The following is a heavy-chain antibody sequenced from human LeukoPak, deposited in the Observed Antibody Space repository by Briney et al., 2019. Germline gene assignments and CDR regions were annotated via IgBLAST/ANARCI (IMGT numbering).Heavy chain of an antibody. CDR1: GFTFSGYG. V-gene: IGHV3-33*01. CDR3: ARGYSSSSDDFDY. J-gene: IGHJ4*02. Sequence: GRSLRLSCAASGFTFSGYGMHWVRQAPGRGLEWVATIWYDGGRKYYADSVKGRFTISRDNAKSSLYLQMNSLRVEDTAVYFCARGYSSSSDDFDYWGQGALVAVSS. D-gene: IGHD6-13*01. CDR2: IWYDGGRK.